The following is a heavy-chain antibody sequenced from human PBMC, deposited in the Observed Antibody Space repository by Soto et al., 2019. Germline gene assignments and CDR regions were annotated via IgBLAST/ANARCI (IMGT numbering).Heavy chain of an antibody. V-gene: IGHV3-30*18. CDR2: ISYDGSDK. D-gene: IGHD3-16*02. CDR1: GFTFSSYA. CDR3: AKALGELSPESYDY. J-gene: IGHJ4*02. Sequence: QVQLVESGGGVVQPGRSLRLSCAASGFTFSSYAMHWVRQAPGKGLEWVAVISYDGSDKYYADSVKGRFTISRDNSKNTPKLQINSLRADDTAVYYCAKALGELSPESYDYWGQGTLITVSS.